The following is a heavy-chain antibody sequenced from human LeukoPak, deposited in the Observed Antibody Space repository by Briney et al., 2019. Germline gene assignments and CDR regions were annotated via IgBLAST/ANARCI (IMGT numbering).Heavy chain of an antibody. D-gene: IGHD3-10*01. V-gene: IGHV4-59*01. CDR3: ARSATSYGSGSPYWYFDL. J-gene: IGHJ2*01. Sequence: PSETLSLTCTVSGGSISSYYWSWIRQPPGKGLEWIGYIYYSGSTNYNPSLKSRVTISVDTSKNQFSLKLSSATAADTAVYYCARSATSYGSGSPYWYFDLWGRGTLVTVSS. CDR1: GGSISSYY. CDR2: IYYSGST.